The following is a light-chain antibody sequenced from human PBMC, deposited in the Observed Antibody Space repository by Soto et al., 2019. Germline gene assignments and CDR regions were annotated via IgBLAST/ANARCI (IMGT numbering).Light chain of an antibody. CDR1: SSNIGAGYD. CDR3: QSYDSSLSGSV. V-gene: IGLV1-40*01. J-gene: IGLJ2*01. Sequence: QSVLTQPPSVSGAPGQRVTISCTGSSSNIGAGYDVHWYQQLPGTAPKLLIYGNSNRPSGVPDRLSGSKSGTSASLAISGLQAEDEADYYRQSYDSSLSGSVFGGGTKVTVL. CDR2: GNS.